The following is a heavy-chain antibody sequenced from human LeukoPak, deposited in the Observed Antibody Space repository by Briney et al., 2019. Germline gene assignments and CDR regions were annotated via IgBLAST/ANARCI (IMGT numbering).Heavy chain of an antibody. Sequence: PGGSLRLSCAASGFTFSDYYMSWIRQAPGKGLEWVSYISSSSSYTNYADSVKGQFTIARDNAKNSLYLQMNSLRAEDTAVYYCARVPGYSYGALDYWGQGTLVTVSS. V-gene: IGHV3-11*06. D-gene: IGHD5-18*01. CDR2: ISSSSSYT. CDR1: GFTFSDYY. CDR3: ARVPGYSYGALDY. J-gene: IGHJ4*02.